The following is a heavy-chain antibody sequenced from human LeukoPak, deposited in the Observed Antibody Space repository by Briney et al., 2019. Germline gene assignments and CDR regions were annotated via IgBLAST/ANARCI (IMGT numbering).Heavy chain of an antibody. Sequence: SETLSLTCTVSGGSISSGDYYWSWIRQPPGKGLEWTGYIYYSGSTYYNPSLKSRVTISVDTSKNQFSLKLSSVTAADTAVYYCARERYGLLWFGEFVPNWFDPWGQGTLVTVSS. CDR3: ARERYGLLWFGEFVPNWFDP. CDR1: GGSISSGDYY. J-gene: IGHJ5*02. V-gene: IGHV4-30-4*01. D-gene: IGHD3-10*01. CDR2: IYYSGST.